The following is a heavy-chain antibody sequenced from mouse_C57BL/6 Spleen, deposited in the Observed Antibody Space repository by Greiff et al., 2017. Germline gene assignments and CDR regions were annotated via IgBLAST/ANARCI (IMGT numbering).Heavy chain of an antibody. Sequence: VQLQESGAELVKPGASVKISCKASGYAFSSYWMNWVKQRPGKGLEWIGQIYPGDGDTNYNGKFKGKATLTADKSSSTAYMQLSSLTSEDSAVYFCARKGATTGRGYYAMDYWGQGTSVTVSS. J-gene: IGHJ4*01. CDR3: ARKGATTGRGYYAMDY. CDR1: GYAFSSYW. D-gene: IGHD3-1*01. CDR2: IYPGDGDT. V-gene: IGHV1-80*01.